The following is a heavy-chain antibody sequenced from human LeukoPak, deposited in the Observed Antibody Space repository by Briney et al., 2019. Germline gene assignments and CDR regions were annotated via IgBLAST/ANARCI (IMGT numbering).Heavy chain of an antibody. J-gene: IGHJ1*01. D-gene: IGHD6-25*01. CDR3: ARVYSTGRYFQH. Sequence: PGGSLRLSCAASGFTFSSYSMNWVRQAPGKGLEWVSSISSSSSYIYYADSVKGRFTISRDNAKNSLYLQVNSLRAEDTAVYYCARVYSTGRYFQHWGQGTLVTVSS. CDR2: ISSSSSYI. V-gene: IGHV3-21*01. CDR1: GFTFSSYS.